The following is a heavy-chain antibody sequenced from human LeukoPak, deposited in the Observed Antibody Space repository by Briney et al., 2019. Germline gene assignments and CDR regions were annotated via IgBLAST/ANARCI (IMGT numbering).Heavy chain of an antibody. CDR1: GGSISSDY. CDR2: IYYSGST. V-gene: IGHV4-59*01. J-gene: IGHJ5*02. Sequence: SETLSLTCTVSGGSISSDYWSWIRQPPGKGLEWIGYIYYSGSTNYNPSLKSRVTISVDTSKNQFSLKLSSVTAADTAVYYCARGQPEEQWLVVGNWFDPWGQGTLVTVSS. CDR3: ARGQPEEQWLVVGNWFDP. D-gene: IGHD6-19*01.